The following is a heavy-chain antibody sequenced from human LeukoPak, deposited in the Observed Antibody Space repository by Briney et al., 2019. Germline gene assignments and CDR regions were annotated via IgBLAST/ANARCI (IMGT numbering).Heavy chain of an antibody. D-gene: IGHD3-10*01. Sequence: PGGSLRLSCAASGFTFRNYWMTWVRHAPGKGLEWVANIKEDGSQKYYMDSVKGRFTISRDNAKNSLYLQMNSLRAEDTAIYYCARGDLWLGHWGQGSLVTVSS. CDR1: GFTFRNYW. CDR2: IKEDGSQK. CDR3: ARGDLWLGH. V-gene: IGHV3-7*01. J-gene: IGHJ4*02.